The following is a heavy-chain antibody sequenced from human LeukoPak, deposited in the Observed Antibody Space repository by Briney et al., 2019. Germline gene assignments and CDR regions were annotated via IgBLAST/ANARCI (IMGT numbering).Heavy chain of an antibody. CDR1: GSTLTSYD. J-gene: IGHJ5*02. CDR2: MNPNSGNT. Sequence: ASVKLCCKASGSTLTSYDINWVRQATGQRLEWMGWMNPNSGNTGPAQKFQGRVTMTRNTSISTAYMELSSLRSEDTAVYYCARGAYTPRQEYCSSTSCYTDNWFDPWGQGTLVTVSS. D-gene: IGHD2-2*02. CDR3: ARGAYTPRQEYCSSTSCYTDNWFDP. V-gene: IGHV1-8*01.